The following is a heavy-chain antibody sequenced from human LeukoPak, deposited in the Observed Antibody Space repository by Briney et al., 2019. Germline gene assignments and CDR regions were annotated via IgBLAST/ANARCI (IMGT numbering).Heavy chain of an antibody. D-gene: IGHD3-10*01. CDR1: GYTFTGYY. CDR2: INPNSGGT. Sequence: ASVKVSCKASGYTFTGYYMHWVRQAPGQGLEWMGWINPNSGGTNYAQKFQGRVTMTRDTSISTAYMELSRLRSDDTAVYYCATQRDLLWFGHGGNWFGPWGQGTLVTVSS. J-gene: IGHJ5*02. V-gene: IGHV1-2*02. CDR3: ATQRDLLWFGHGGNWFGP.